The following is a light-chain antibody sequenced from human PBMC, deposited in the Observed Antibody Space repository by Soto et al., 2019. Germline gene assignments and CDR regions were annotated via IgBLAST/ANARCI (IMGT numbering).Light chain of an antibody. J-gene: IGKJ5*01. V-gene: IGKV1-12*01. Sequence: EIQMTQSPSSLSASVGDRVTISCRASQSVTSYLDWYQQKPGKAPKLLIYAASNWQSGVPARFSGSGSGTDFTLTISSLQPEDFATYYCQQGNSCPRTFGRGTRVEIK. CDR3: QQGNSCPRT. CDR1: QSVTSY. CDR2: AAS.